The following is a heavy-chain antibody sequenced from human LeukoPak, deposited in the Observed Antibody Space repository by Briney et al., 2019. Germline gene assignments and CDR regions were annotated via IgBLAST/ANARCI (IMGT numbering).Heavy chain of an antibody. D-gene: IGHD6-19*01. CDR2: IKSKTDGGTT. CDR1: GFTFSSYA. CDR3: ATDTEQWLGWDY. Sequence: GGSLRLSCAASGFTFSSYAMSWVRQAPGKGLEWVGRIKSKTDGGTTDYAAPVKGRFTISRDDSKNTLYLQMNSLKTEDTAVYYCATDTEQWLGWDYWGQGTLVTVSS. V-gene: IGHV3-15*01. J-gene: IGHJ4*02.